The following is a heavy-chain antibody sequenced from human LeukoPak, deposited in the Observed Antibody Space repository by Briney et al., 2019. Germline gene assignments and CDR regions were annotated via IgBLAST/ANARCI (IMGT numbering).Heavy chain of an antibody. CDR3: ARDRGDLDYFDY. CDR1: GFTFSSYS. J-gene: IGHJ4*02. V-gene: IGHV3-21*01. CDR2: ISSSSSYI. D-gene: IGHD3-16*01. Sequence: GGSLRLSCAASGFTFSSYSMNWVRQAPGKGLEWVSSISSSSSYIYYADSVKGRYTISRDNAKNSLYLQMNSLRAEDTAVYYCARDRGDLDYFDYWGQGTVVTVSS.